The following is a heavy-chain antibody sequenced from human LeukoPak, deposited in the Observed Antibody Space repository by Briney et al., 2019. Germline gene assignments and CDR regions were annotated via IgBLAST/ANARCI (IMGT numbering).Heavy chain of an antibody. D-gene: IGHD3-10*01. V-gene: IGHV3-30*01. J-gene: IGHJ4*02. CDR1: GFTFINFA. CDR2: ISSGGVLR. CDR3: ATDSTYYYDSGSSGPHYFDN. Sequence: PGGSLRLSCAASGFTFINFAMHWVRQARGKGLEGGSVISSGGVLRYYADSVKGRFTISRDNSKNTLYLQLDSLRPEDTAVYFCATDSTYYYDSGSSGPHYFDNWGRGTLVTVSS.